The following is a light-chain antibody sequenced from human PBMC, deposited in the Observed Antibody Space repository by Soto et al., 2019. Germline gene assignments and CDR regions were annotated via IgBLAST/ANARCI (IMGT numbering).Light chain of an antibody. Sequence: QSALTQPPSVSGSPGQSVTISCTGTSSDXGSYNRVSWYQQSPGTAPKLIIYDVNDRPSGVPDRFSGSKSGNTASLTISGLQVEDEADYYCSSYRSTNTFVVFGGGTKLTVL. V-gene: IGLV2-18*02. CDR3: SSYRSTNTFVV. CDR1: SSDXGSYNR. J-gene: IGLJ2*01. CDR2: DVN.